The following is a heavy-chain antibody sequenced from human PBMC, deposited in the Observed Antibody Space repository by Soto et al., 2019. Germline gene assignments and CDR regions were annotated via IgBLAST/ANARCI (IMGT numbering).Heavy chain of an antibody. V-gene: IGHV4-31*03. CDR3: ARWVEVSLDYFDS. J-gene: IGHJ4*02. Sequence: QVQLQESGPGLVKPSETLSLTCTVSGDPMSNRYYYWSWVRQNPGKGLEWIGHIFHSGRTYYSPSLKSRVTISVDTSKNQFSLNLSSVTAADTAIYYCARWVEVSLDYFDSWGQGTPVTVSS. CDR1: GDPMSNRYYY. CDR2: IFHSGRT. D-gene: IGHD2-15*01.